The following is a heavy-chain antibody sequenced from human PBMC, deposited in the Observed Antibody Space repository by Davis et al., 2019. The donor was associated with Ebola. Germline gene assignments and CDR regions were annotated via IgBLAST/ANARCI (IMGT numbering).Heavy chain of an antibody. J-gene: IGHJ6*02. V-gene: IGHV3-7*01. Sequence: GESLKISCAASGFTFSSYWMSWVRQAPGKGLEWVANIKHDGSEKYYVDSVKGRFTISRGNANNSLYPQMNSLRAEDTAVYYCAKSKTDCSSTSCYRWDYYYYGMDVWGQGTTVTVSS. CDR2: IKHDGSEK. D-gene: IGHD2-2*01. CDR1: GFTFSSYW. CDR3: AKSKTDCSSTSCYRWDYYYYGMDV.